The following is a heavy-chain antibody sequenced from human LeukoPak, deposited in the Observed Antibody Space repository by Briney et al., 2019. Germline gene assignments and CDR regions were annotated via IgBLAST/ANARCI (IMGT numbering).Heavy chain of an antibody. Sequence: GGSLRLSCAASGFSFTTYNINWVRQAPGKGLEWVSSISSSSIYIYYTDSVKGRFTISRDNAKNSLYLQLNSLRAEDTAVYYCARKAYYGDSNFDYWGGGTVVTVSS. V-gene: IGHV3-21*06. CDR1: GFSFTTYN. CDR3: ARKAYYGDSNFDY. CDR2: ISSSSIYI. D-gene: IGHD4-17*01. J-gene: IGHJ4*02.